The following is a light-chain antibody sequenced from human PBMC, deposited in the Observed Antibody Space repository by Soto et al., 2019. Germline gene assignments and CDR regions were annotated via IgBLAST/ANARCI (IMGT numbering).Light chain of an antibody. J-gene: IGLJ2*01. CDR1: SSNVGNNF. CDR3: ATWDDSLRRVL. CDR2: YDD. V-gene: IGLV1-36*01. Sequence: QSVLTQPPSLSEAPRQRVTISCSGSSSNVGNNFVSWYQQLPGKAPKLLIYYDDLLPSGVSDRFSGSKSGTSASLAISGLQSEDEADYYCATWDDSLRRVLFGGGTKVTVL.